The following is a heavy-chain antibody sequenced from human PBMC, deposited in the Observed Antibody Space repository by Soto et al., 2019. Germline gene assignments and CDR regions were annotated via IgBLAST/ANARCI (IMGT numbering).Heavy chain of an antibody. CDR3: ARAPRDCSSTSCYAGEIHFDY. CDR1: GYTFTYRY. J-gene: IGHJ4*02. D-gene: IGHD2-2*01. Sequence: GASVKVSCKASGYTFTYRYLHWVRQAPGQALEWMGWITPFNGNTNYAQKFQDRVTMTRDRSMSTAYMELRSLRSEDTAVYYCARAPRDCSSTSCYAGEIHFDYWGQGTLVNVS. V-gene: IGHV1-45*02. CDR2: ITPFNGNT.